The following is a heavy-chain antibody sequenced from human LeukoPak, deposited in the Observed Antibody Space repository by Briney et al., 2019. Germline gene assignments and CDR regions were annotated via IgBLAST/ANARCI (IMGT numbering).Heavy chain of an antibody. Sequence: GGSLRLSCAASGFTFDDYAMHWVRQAPGKGLEWVSLISWDGGSTYYADSVKGRFTISRDNSKNSLYLQMNSLRTEDTALYYCAKGSGGPGYSSSWYDYYYYMDVWGKGTTVTVSS. J-gene: IGHJ6*03. CDR3: AKGSGGPGYSSSWYDYYYYMDV. CDR1: GFTFDDYA. D-gene: IGHD6-13*01. CDR2: ISWDGGST. V-gene: IGHV3-43D*03.